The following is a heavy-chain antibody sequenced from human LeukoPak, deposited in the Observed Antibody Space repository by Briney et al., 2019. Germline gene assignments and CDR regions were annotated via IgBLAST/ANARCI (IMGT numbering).Heavy chain of an antibody. CDR3: AREDPQTTVPEGMDV. CDR2: IYYSGTT. D-gene: IGHD4-17*01. J-gene: IGHJ6*02. CDR1: GVSISYYY. V-gene: IGHV4-59*01. Sequence: SETLSLTCTVSGVSISYYYWSWIRRSPGKGLEWIGYIYYSGTTNYNPSLKSRVTISVDTSKNQFSLQLRSVTAADTAVYYCAREDPQTTVPEGMDVWGQGTTVTVSS.